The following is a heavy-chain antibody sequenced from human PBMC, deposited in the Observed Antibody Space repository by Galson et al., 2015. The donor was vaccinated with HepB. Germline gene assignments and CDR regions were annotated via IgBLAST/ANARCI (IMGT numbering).Heavy chain of an antibody. D-gene: IGHD5-18*01. J-gene: IGHJ4*02. V-gene: IGHV1-69*13. Sequence: SVKVSCKASGGTFSSYTISWVRQAPGQGLEWMGGIVPIFASANYAQNFQDRVVITADESTTTAYMELGSLRSEDTAVYYCARGASVSEYRNGYGPLDSWGQGTLVTVSS. CDR1: GGTFSSYT. CDR2: IVPIFASA. CDR3: ARGASVSEYRNGYGPLDS.